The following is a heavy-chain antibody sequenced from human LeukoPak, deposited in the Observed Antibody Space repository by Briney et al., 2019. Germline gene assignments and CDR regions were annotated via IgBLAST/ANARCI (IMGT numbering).Heavy chain of an antibody. CDR1: GASINGYY. CDR3: ACYKIVERNFDF. D-gene: IGHD5-24*01. CDR2: VHYSLSS. V-gene: IGHV4-59*01. Sequence: SETLSLTCTVSGASINGYYWSWIRHPPGKGLEWIGNVHYSLSSNYSPSLESRVTSSMDTSQRQFSLKLTSVTAADTAVYYCACYKIVERNFDFWGQGMLVTVSS. J-gene: IGHJ4*02.